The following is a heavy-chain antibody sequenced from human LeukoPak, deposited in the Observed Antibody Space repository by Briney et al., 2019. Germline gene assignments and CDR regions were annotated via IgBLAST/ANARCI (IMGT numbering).Heavy chain of an antibody. J-gene: IGHJ6*02. D-gene: IGHD2-2*01. V-gene: IGHV3-30*03. CDR2: ISYDGSDK. CDR3: ARDRCTSTSCSRYSYYYVLDV. Sequence: GRSLRLSCAASGFTFSSYGMHWVRQAPGKGLEWVAVISYDGSDKYYADSVKGRFTISRDNSKDTLSLQMNSLRADDTALYYCARDRCTSTSCSRYSYYYVLDVWGQGTTVTVSS. CDR1: GFTFSSYG.